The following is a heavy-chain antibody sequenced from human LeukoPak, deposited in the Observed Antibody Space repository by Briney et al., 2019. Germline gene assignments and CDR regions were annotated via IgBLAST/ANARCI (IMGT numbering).Heavy chain of an antibody. CDR3: AREGKWLRLGGDWFDP. D-gene: IGHD5-12*01. J-gene: IGHJ5*02. CDR1: GFTFSSYS. V-gene: IGHV3-21*01. CDR2: ISSTSSYI. Sequence: TPGGSLRLSRVASGFTFSSYSMNWVRQAPGKGLEWVSSISSTSSYIYYTDSVKGRFTISRDNATNSLYLQMNSLTAEDTAVYYCAREGKWLRLGGDWFDPWGQGTLVTVSS.